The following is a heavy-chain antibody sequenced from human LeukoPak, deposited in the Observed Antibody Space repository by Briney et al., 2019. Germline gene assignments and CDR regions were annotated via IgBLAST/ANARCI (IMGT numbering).Heavy chain of an antibody. CDR2: IYSCGST. J-gene: IGHJ1*01. D-gene: IGHD2-15*01. CDR1: GFTVSSNY. CDR3: ARWGSGTSCPNTSKRQYFQH. V-gene: IGHV3-66*02. Sequence: QPGGSLRLSCAASGFTVSSNYMRWVRQAPGKGLEWVSVIYSCGSTYYADSVKGRFTISRDNSKNTLYLQMNSLRAEDTAVYYCARWGSGTSCPNTSKRQYFQHWGQGTLVTVSS.